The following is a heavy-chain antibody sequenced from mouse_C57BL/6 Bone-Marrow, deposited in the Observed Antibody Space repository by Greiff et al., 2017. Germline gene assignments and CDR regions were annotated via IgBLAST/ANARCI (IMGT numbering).Heavy chain of an antibody. Sequence: VQLQQSGAELVRPGASVKLSCTASGFNIKDDYMHWVKQRPEQGLEWIGWIDPENGDTEYASKFQGKATITADTSSNTAYLQLSSLASEDTAVYYCTTLDGGFFDYWGQGTTLTVSS. V-gene: IGHV14-4*01. D-gene: IGHD1-1*02. CDR2: IDPENGDT. CDR1: GFNIKDDY. CDR3: TTLDGGFFDY. J-gene: IGHJ2*01.